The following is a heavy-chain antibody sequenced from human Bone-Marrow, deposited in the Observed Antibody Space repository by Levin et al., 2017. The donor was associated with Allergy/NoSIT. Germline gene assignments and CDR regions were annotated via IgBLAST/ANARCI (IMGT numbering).Heavy chain of an antibody. CDR3: AKGYYYDSSAYSSKVYYYYGMDV. Sequence: SCAASGFTFDDYGMSWVRQGPGKGLEWVSGINWNGDTTGYADSVKGRFTISRDNAKNSLYLQMNSLRAEDTAFYYCAKGYYYDSSAYSSKVYYYYGMDVWGQGTTVTVSS. D-gene: IGHD3-22*01. V-gene: IGHV3-20*04. J-gene: IGHJ6*02. CDR2: INWNGDTT. CDR1: GFTFDDYG.